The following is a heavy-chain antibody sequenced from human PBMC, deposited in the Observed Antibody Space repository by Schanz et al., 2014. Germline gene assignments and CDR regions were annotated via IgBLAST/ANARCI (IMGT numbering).Heavy chain of an antibody. D-gene: IGHD2-8*02. CDR1: GFTFSSYG. CDR2: ISYDGNNE. CDR3: AKDTGYCHGGACYCFEY. J-gene: IGHJ4*02. Sequence: QVQLVESGGGVVQPGRSRRLSCEVSGFTFSSYGMHWVRQAPGKGLEWVAVISYDGNNEDYADSVKGRFSISRDNSQNTLYLQMDSLRPEDTAVYFCAKDTGYCHGGACYCFEYWGLGILVTVSS. V-gene: IGHV3-30*18.